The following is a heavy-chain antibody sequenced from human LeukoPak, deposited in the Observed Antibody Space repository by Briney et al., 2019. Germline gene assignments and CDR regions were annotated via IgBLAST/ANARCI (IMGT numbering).Heavy chain of an antibody. J-gene: IGHJ4*02. CDR2: ISSSSSYI. V-gene: IGHV3-21*01. Sequence: GGSLRLSCAASGFTFSSYTMNWVRQAPGKRLEWVSSISSSSSYIHYADSVKGRFTISRDNAKNLLYLQMNSLRAEDTAVYYCARDSGSYDYWGQGTLVTVSS. D-gene: IGHD1-26*01. CDR3: ARDSGSYDY. CDR1: GFTFSSYT.